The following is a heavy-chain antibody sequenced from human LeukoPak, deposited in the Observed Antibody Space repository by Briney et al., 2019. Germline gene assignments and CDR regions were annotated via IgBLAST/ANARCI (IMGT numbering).Heavy chain of an antibody. J-gene: IGHJ4*02. CDR3: TRVRDYYGSGSYYGYYFDC. V-gene: IGHV3-49*04. D-gene: IGHD3-10*01. Sequence: PGGSLRLSCAASGFTFSDYEMNWVRQAPGKGLEWVGFIRSTASGGATEYAASVKGRFTISRDDSKSIAYLQMNSLKAEDTAVYYCTRVRDYYGSGSYYGYYFDCWGQGSLVTVSS. CDR1: GFTFSDYE. CDR2: IRSTASGGAT.